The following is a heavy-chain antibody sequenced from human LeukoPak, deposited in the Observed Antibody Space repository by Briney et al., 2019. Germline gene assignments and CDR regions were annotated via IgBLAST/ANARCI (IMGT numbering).Heavy chain of an antibody. D-gene: IGHD6-13*01. V-gene: IGHV4-34*01. Sequence: PSETMSLTCAVYGGSFSVYYWSWIRQPPGKWLEWIGEINHSGSTNYNPSLKSRVTISVDTSKNQFSLKLSSVTAADTAVYYCARSGPGSSSWFRTRSLSHWGQGTLVTVSS. CDR1: GGSFSVYY. CDR2: INHSGST. CDR3: ARSGPGSSSWFRTRSLSH. J-gene: IGHJ4*02.